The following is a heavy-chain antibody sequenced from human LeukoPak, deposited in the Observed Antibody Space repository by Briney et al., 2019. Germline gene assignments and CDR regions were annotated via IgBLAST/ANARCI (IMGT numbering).Heavy chain of an antibody. CDR2: ISSNGGST. V-gene: IGHV3-64*01. J-gene: IGHJ4*02. CDR3: ATVRWGDLDY. Sequence: GGSLRLYCAASGFTFSSYAMHWVRQAPGKGLEYVSAISSNGGSTYYANSVKGRFTISRDNSKNTLYLQMGSLRAEDMAVYYCATVRWGDLDYWGQGTLVTVSS. CDR1: GFTFSSYA. D-gene: IGHD2-21*01.